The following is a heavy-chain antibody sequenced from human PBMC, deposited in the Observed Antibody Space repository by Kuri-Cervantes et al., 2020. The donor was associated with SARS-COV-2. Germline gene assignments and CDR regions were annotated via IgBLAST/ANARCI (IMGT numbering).Heavy chain of an antibody. CDR1: EFTFSSYD. CDR2: IGTAGDT. Sequence: GESLKISCVASEFTFSSYDMHWVRQATGKGLEWVSAIGTAGDTYYPGSVKGRFTISRDNSKNSLYLEMNSLRPEDTAVYYCAKVETASLDYWGQGTLVTVSS. V-gene: IGHV3-13*01. J-gene: IGHJ4*02. D-gene: IGHD3-3*01. CDR3: AKVETASLDY.